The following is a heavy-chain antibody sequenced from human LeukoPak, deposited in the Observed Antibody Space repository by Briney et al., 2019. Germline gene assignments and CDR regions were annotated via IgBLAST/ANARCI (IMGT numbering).Heavy chain of an antibody. J-gene: IGHJ4*02. Sequence: GGSLRLSCAASGFTFSIYSMNGVRQAPGKVLEWVSSISSSSSYIYYADSVKGRFTISRDSAKNSLYLQMNSLRAEDTAVYYCATLRGGSSSGFDYWGQGTLVTVSS. D-gene: IGHD6-6*01. CDR3: ATLRGGSSSGFDY. V-gene: IGHV3-21*01. CDR2: ISSSSSYI. CDR1: GFTFSIYS.